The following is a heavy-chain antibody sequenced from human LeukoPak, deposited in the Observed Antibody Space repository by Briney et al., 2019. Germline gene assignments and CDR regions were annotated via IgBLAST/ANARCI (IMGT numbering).Heavy chain of an antibody. CDR1: GFTFNLYA. D-gene: IGHD2-15*01. V-gene: IGHV3-30-3*01. CDR2: TSFTGSGT. Sequence: PGGSLRLSCAASGFTFNLYAMHWVRRDPGKGLEWVAVTSFTGSGTYYADSVKGRFTISRDNSKNTLYLQMNSLRAEETAVYYCAKVEGGYSRPHWGQGTLFTVSS. CDR3: AKVEGGYSRPH. J-gene: IGHJ1*01.